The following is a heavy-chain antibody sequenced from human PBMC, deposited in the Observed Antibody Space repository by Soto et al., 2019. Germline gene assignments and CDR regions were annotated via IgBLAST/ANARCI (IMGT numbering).Heavy chain of an antibody. D-gene: IGHD3-10*01. J-gene: IGHJ4*02. CDR2: IYYSGST. Sequence: SETLSLTCTVSGGSISSSSYYWGWIRQPPGKGLEWIGSIYYSGSTYYNPSLKSRVTISVDTSKNQFSLKLSSVTAAETAVYYCARRSYGPGEDYWGQGTLVTVSS. V-gene: IGHV4-39*01. CDR3: ARRSYGPGEDY. CDR1: GGSISSSSYY.